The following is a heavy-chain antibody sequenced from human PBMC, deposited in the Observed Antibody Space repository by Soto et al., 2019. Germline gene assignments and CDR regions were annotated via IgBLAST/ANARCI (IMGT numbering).Heavy chain of an antibody. V-gene: IGHV3-7*01. CDR3: AKNNRYCSSTNCFVFDY. J-gene: IGHJ4*02. CDR1: GFTFSGYW. Sequence: EVQLVESGGGLVQPGGSLRLSCAASGFTFSGYWMSWVRQAPGKGLEWVANIKQDGSEKYYVDSVKGRFTISRDNAKNSLYLLMYSLRAEDTAVYYCAKNNRYCSSTNCFVFDYWGQGTLVTVSS. D-gene: IGHD2-2*01. CDR2: IKQDGSEK.